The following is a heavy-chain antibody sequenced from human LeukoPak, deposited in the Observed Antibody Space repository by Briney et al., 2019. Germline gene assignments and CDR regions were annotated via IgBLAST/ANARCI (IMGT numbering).Heavy chain of an antibody. D-gene: IGHD6-19*01. V-gene: IGHV4-61*01. CDR3: ARESKWGVAVAGHYYYGMDV. CDR2: IYYSGST. J-gene: IGHJ6*02. Sequence: SETLSLTCTVSCGSVSSGSYYWSWIRQPPGKGLEWFRYIYYSGSTNYNPSLKSRVTISVDTSKHQFSLKLSSVTAADTAVYYCARESKWGVAVAGHYYYGMDVWGQGTTVTVSS. CDR1: CGSVSSGSYY.